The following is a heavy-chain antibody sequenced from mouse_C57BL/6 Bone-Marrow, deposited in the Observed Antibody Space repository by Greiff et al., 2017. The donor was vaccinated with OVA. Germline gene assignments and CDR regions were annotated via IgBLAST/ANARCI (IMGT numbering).Heavy chain of an antibody. D-gene: IGHD2-2*01. J-gene: IGHJ2*01. V-gene: IGHV14-4*01. CDR2: IDPANGDT. CDR1: GFNFKVAF. Sequence: VQLQPSGALLVRPGASVTLSCSASGFNFKVAFMHWLQHIPDQGLELIGWIDPANGDTEYASKFQGKATITADTSSNTAYLQLSSLTSEDTAVYYCTRGYDEDYWGQGTTLTVSS. CDR3: TRGYDEDY.